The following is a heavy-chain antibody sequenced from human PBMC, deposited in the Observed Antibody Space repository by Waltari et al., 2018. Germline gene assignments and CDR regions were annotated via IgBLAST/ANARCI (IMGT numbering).Heavy chain of an antibody. V-gene: IGHV3-53*02. Sequence: EVQLVETGGGLIQPGGSLRLSCAASGFTVSSNYMSWVRQAPGKGLEWVSVIYSGGSTYYTDSVKGRFTISRDNSKNTLYLQMNSLRAEDTAVYYCARDQDGSGWFNYWGQGTLVTVSS. CDR1: GFTVSSNY. CDR2: IYSGGST. D-gene: IGHD6-19*01. J-gene: IGHJ4*02. CDR3: ARDQDGSGWFNY.